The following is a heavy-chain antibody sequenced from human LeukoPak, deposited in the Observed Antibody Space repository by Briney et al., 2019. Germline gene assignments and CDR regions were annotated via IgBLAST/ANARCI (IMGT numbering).Heavy chain of an antibody. CDR1: GYSFTSYW. CDR2: IYPGDSDT. Sequence: GESLKISCKGSGYSFTSYWIGWVRQMPGEGLEWMGIIYPGDSDTRYSPSFQGQVTISADKSISTAYLQWSSLKASDTAMYYCARRIAAAVTGEVGWFDPWGQGTLVTVSS. J-gene: IGHJ5*02. D-gene: IGHD6-13*01. CDR3: ARRIAAAVTGEVGWFDP. V-gene: IGHV5-51*01.